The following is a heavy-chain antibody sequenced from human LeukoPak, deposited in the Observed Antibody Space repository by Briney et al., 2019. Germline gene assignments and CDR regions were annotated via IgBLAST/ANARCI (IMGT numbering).Heavy chain of an antibody. D-gene: IGHD2/OR15-2a*01. J-gene: IGHJ5*02. V-gene: IGHV4-59*08. CDR3: ANLLSGLNCFDP. Sequence: NTSETLSLTCTVSGGSISSYYWSWIRQPPGKGLEWIGYIYYSGNTNCNPSLKSRVTISVDTSKNQLSLNLSSVTAADTAVYYCANLLSGLNCFDPWGQGTLVTVSS. CDR2: IYYSGNT. CDR1: GGSISSYY.